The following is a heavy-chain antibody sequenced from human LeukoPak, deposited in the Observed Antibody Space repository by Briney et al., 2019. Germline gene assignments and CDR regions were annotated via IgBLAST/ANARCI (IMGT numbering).Heavy chain of an antibody. V-gene: IGHV3-30-3*01. Sequence: GGSLRLSCAVSGFTFSGFWMSWSRQAPGKGLQWLALTSDDGSAKYYADSVKGRFTISRDNSQNTLYLQMNSLRADETAIYYCARAPGGFHGDYSPIAYWAQGTLVTVPT. D-gene: IGHD4-17*01. J-gene: IGHJ4*02. CDR3: ARAPGGFHGDYSPIAY. CDR2: TSDDGSAK. CDR1: GFTFSGFW.